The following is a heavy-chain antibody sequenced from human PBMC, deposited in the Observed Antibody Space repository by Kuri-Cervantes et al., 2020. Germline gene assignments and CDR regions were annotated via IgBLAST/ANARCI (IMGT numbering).Heavy chain of an antibody. CDR1: GGSFRGYY. J-gene: IGHJ5*02. CDR2: INHSGST. Sequence: SETLSLTCAIYGGSFRGYYWSWIRQPPGKGREWIGEINHSGSTKYNPSLKSRVTMSVDKSKNQISLKLTSVTAADTAVYYCARFKSGRSYGPIYHWGLGTLVTVSS. V-gene: IGHV4-34*01. CDR3: ARFKSGRSYGPIYH. D-gene: IGHD4-17*01.